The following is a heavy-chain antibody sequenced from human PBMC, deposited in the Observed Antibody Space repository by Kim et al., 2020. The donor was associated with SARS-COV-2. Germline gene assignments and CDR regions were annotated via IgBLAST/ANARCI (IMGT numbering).Heavy chain of an antibody. Sequence: GGSLRHSCAASAVTLSDHYMDWVRQAPGKGLEWVGRTRNKANSYTTEYAASVKGRFTISRDDSKNSLYHQMNSLQTEDTALYYCSREKRTRFFTGGGCLDGFAIWGHGTMVTVSS. CDR1: AVTLSDHY. CDR3: SREKRTRFFTGGGCLDGFAI. V-gene: IGHV3-72*01. CDR2: TRNKANSYTT. J-gene: IGHJ3*02. D-gene: IGHD2-8*02.